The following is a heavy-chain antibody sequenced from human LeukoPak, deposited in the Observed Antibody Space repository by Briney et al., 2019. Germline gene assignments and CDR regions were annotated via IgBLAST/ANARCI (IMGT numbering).Heavy chain of an antibody. D-gene: IGHD6-25*01. CDR2: IYSGGST. CDR1: GFTVSSNY. V-gene: IGHV3-66*01. J-gene: IGHJ4*02. Sequence: GGSLRLSCAASGFTVSSNYMSWVRQAPGKGLEWVSIIYSGGSTYYADSVKGRFTISRDNSKNTLSLQMNSLRVEDMAVYYCARDVAAFDYWGQGTLVTVSS. CDR3: ARDVAAFDY.